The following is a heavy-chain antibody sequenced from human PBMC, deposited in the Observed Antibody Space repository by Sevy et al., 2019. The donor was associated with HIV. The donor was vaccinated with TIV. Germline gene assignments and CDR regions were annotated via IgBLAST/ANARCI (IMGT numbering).Heavy chain of an antibody. CDR3: ARVRVGARGNWFDP. CDR2: ISYDGSNK. V-gene: IGHV3-30-3*01. D-gene: IGHD1-26*01. CDR1: GFTFSSYA. Sequence: GGSLRLSCAASGFTFSSYAMHWVRQAPGKGLEWVAVISYDGSNKYYADSVRGRFTISRDNSKNTLYLQMNSLRAEDTAVYYCARVRVGARGNWFDPWGQGTLVTVSS. J-gene: IGHJ5*02.